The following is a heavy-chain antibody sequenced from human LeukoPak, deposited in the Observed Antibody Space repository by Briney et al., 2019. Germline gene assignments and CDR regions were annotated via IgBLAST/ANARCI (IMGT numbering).Heavy chain of an antibody. CDR1: GITLSNYG. V-gene: IGHV3-23*01. CDR3: AKASWVSSTDAVR. CDR2: ISDSGGAT. Sequence: PGGSLRLSCAVSGITLSNYGMSWVRQAPGKGLEWVAGISDSGGATNYADSVKGRFTLSSDSSRNTVYFQLNNLRVEDTAIYYCAKASWVSSTDAVRWGQGTLVTVSS. J-gene: IGHJ4*02. D-gene: IGHD6-19*01.